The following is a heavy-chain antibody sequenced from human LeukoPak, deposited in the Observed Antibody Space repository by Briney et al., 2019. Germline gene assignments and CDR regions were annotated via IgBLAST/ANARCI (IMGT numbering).Heavy chain of an antibody. J-gene: IGHJ4*02. V-gene: IGHV4-39*01. Sequence: PSETLSLTCTVSGGSISSSSYYWGWIRQPPGKGLEWIGSIYYSGSTYYNPSLKSRVTISVDTSKNQFSLKLSSVTAADTAVYYCAVYYDSSGYYREGYYFDYWGQGTLVTVSS. CDR2: IYYSGST. CDR3: AVYYDSSGYYREGYYFDY. CDR1: GGSISSSSYY. D-gene: IGHD3-22*01.